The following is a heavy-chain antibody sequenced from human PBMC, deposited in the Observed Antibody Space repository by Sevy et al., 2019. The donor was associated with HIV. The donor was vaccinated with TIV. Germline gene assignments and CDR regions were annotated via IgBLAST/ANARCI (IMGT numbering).Heavy chain of an antibody. CDR1: GFTFRNYA. V-gene: IGHV3-64D*06. D-gene: IGHD3-10*01. J-gene: IGHJ4*02. Sequence: GGSLRLSCSTSGFTFRNYAMHWVRQAPGKRLEYVSAIAGNGDNTYYADSVKGRFIISRDNSRDTLYLQMSSLRIEDKSVYFCVPWDRNMVSFYFDYWGQGTLVTVSS. CDR2: IAGNGDNT. CDR3: VPWDRNMVSFYFDY.